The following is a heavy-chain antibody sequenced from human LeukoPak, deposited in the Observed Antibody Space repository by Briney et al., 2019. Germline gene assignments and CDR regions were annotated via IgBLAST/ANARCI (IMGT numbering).Heavy chain of an antibody. D-gene: IGHD6-6*01. CDR1: GVSISSSSCY. CDR2: IYHSGST. V-gene: IGHV4-39*01. J-gene: IGHJ4*02. CDR3: ARHARHENGNKRGFEH. Sequence: TSETLSLTYIVSGVSISSSSCYWGWLRQPPGKAWEWIASIYHSGSTYYNPSVTIRVPISVDTAKNHFSLMLSSVSAEDTAVYYYARHARHENGNKRGFEHWGRGTLVTVSS.